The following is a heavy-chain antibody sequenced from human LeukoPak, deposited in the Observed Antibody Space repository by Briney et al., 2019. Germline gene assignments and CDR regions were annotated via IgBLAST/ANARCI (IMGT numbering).Heavy chain of an antibody. J-gene: IGHJ4*02. D-gene: IGHD3-3*01. CDR3: ARTEYDPNYFDY. V-gene: IGHV1-46*01. Sequence: ASVKVSCKASGYTFTSYYMHWVRQAPGQGLEWMGIINPSGGGTSYAQKFQGRVTMTRDTSTSTVYMELSSLRSEDTAVYYCARTEYDPNYFDYWGQGTLVTVSS. CDR2: INPSGGGT. CDR1: GYTFTSYY.